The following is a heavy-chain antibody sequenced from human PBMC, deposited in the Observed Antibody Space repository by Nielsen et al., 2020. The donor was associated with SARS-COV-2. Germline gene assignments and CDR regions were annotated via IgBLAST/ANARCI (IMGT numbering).Heavy chain of an antibody. Sequence: GGSLRLSCAASGFTFSDSYMSWIRQAPGKGLEWISYISSSGRYTNHADSLKGRFTISRDNAKNSLYLQMNSLRAEDTALYHCARGGIAAAGTQFDPWGQGTLVTVSS. CDR2: ISSSGRYT. V-gene: IGHV3-11*05. CDR3: ARGGIAAAGTQFDP. CDR1: GFTFSDSY. J-gene: IGHJ5*02. D-gene: IGHD6-13*01.